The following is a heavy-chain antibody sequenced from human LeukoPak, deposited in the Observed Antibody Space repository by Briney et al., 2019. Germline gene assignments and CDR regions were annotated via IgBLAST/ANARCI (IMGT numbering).Heavy chain of an antibody. D-gene: IGHD3-3*01. CDR1: GFTFSSYA. Sequence: GGSLRLSCAASGFTFSSYAMSWVRQAPGKGLEWVANIKQDGSEKYYVDSVKGRFTISRDNAKNSLYLQMNSLRAEDTAVYYCARQARGIFGVVTRYYYYYMDVWGKGTTVTVSS. J-gene: IGHJ6*03. CDR2: IKQDGSEK. CDR3: ARQARGIFGVVTRYYYYYMDV. V-gene: IGHV3-7*01.